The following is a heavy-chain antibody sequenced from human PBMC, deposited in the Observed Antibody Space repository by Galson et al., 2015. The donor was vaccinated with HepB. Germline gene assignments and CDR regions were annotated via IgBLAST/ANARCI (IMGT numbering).Heavy chain of an antibody. CDR3: ARGRGDIGGYYAFDY. V-gene: IGHV3-21*06. CDR2: VSSSSIYK. Sequence: SLRLSCAASGFTFSTYSLNWDRQAPGKGLEWVSAVSSSSIYKYYADSVKGRFTISRDNAKSSLYVQMNNLRVEDTAVYYCARGRGDIGGYYAFDYWGKGALVTVSS. CDR1: GFTFSTYS. J-gene: IGHJ4*02. D-gene: IGHD3-22*01.